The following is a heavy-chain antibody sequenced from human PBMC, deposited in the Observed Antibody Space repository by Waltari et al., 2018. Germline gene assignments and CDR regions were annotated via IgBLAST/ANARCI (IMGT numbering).Heavy chain of an antibody. V-gene: IGHV4-34*01. CDR2: INHSGST. Sequence: QVQLQQWGAGLLKPSETLSLTCAVYGASFSGHYWSWIRQPPGKGLEWIGEINHSGSTNSNPSLKSRVTISVDTSKNQFSLKLTSVTAADTAVYYCARGKSRIDPWGQGTLVTVSS. CDR3: ARGKSRIDP. J-gene: IGHJ5*02. CDR1: GASFSGHY.